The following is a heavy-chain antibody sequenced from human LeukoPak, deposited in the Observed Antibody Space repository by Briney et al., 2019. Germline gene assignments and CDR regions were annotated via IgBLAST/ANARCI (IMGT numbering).Heavy chain of an antibody. J-gene: IGHJ4*02. CDR3: ARGHTNQKRMTTVVLIDY. CDR1: GGSFSGYY. D-gene: IGHD4-23*01. V-gene: IGHV4-34*01. Sequence: PSETLSLTCAVYGGSFSGYYWSWIRQPPGKGLEWIGEINHSGSTNYNPSLKSRVTISVDTSKNQFSLKLSSVTAADTAVYYCARGHTNQKRMTTVVLIDYWGQGTLVTVSS. CDR2: INHSGST.